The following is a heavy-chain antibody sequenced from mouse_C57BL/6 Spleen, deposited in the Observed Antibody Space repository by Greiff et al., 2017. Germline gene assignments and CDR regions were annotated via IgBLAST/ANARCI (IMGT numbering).Heavy chain of an antibody. D-gene: IGHD1-1*01. J-gene: IGHJ1*03. CDR2: IWSGGST. CDR3: ARGYYGSSYKDYWYFDV. CDR1: GFSLTSYG. Sequence: VQVVESGPGLVQPSQSLSITCTVSGFSLTSYGVHWVRQSPGKGLEWLGVIWSGGSTDYNAAFISRLSISKDNSKSQVFFKMNSLQADDTAIYYCARGYYGSSYKDYWYFDVWGTGTTVTVSS. V-gene: IGHV2-2*01.